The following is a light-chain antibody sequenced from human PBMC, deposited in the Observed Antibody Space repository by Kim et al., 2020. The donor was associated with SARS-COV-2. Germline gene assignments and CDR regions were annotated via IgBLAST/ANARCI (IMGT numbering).Light chain of an antibody. CDR2: GNS. V-gene: IGLV1-40*01. CDR1: SSNFGAGYE. Sequence: QRVTISCTGSSSNFGAGYEVHWYQQLPGTAPKLLIYGNSNRPSGVPDRFSGSKSGTSASLAITGLQAEDEADYYCQSYDSSLSGSVFGGGTQLTVL. J-gene: IGLJ2*01. CDR3: QSYDSSLSGSV.